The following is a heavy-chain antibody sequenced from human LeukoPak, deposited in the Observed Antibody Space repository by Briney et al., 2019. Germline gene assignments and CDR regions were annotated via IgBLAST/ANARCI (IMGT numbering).Heavy chain of an antibody. CDR2: IYTSGST. CDR1: GGSISSYY. J-gene: IGHJ6*03. CDR3: RAGMDV. V-gene: IGHV4-4*07. Sequence: SETLSLTCTVSGGSISSYYWSWIRQPAGKGLGWIGRIYTSGSTNYNPSLKSRVTMSVDTSKNQFSLKLSSVTAADTAVYYCRAGMDVWGKGTTVTVSS.